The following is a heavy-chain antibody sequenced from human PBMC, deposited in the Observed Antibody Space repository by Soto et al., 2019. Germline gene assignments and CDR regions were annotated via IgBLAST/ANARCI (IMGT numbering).Heavy chain of an antibody. CDR2: TYYSGFT. J-gene: IGHJ4*02. CDR3: ARHHDS. V-gene: IGHV4-31*03. CDR1: GGSSTSGGYY. Sequence: QVQLQESCPGLVKPSQTLSLTCTVSGGSSTSGGYYWTWIRQHPGKGLEWIGYTYYSGFTYYNPSLKGRVTTEGERSKTQFSLTLSSVTAAETAVYYCARHHDSWGQGTLVTVSS.